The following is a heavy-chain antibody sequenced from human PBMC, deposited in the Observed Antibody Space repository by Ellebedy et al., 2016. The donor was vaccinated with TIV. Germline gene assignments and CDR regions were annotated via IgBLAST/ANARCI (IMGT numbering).Heavy chain of an antibody. CDR3: ARDRGSSGWYPSTFDY. Sequence: ASVKVSCKASGGTFSSYAISWVRQAPGQGLEWMGGIIPIFGTANYAQKFQGRVTITADESTSTAYMELSRLRSDDTAVYYCARDRGSSGWYPSTFDYWGQGTLVTVSS. CDR2: IIPIFGTA. V-gene: IGHV1-69*13. D-gene: IGHD6-19*01. CDR1: GGTFSSYA. J-gene: IGHJ4*02.